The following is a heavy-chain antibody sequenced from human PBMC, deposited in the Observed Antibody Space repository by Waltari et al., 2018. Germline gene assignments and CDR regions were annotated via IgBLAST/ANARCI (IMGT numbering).Heavy chain of an antibody. Sequence: QVQLVQSGAEVLKPGASVRVSCQASGSIFSHYDINLVRQAAGQGPEWMGWVNPNSGAAAYAQKFQGRITMTWDTSTSTAYMELNNLRSDDTAVLYCARGRDVFANFDYNWFDPWGQGTLVTVSS. CDR1: GSIFSHYD. V-gene: IGHV1-8*02. CDR3: ARGRDVFANFDYNWFDP. D-gene: IGHD3-3*01. CDR2: VNPNSGAA. J-gene: IGHJ5*02.